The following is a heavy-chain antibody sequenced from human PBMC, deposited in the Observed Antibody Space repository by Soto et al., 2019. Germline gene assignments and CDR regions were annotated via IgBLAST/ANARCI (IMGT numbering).Heavy chain of an antibody. CDR1: GASISNYY. J-gene: IGHJ4*02. CDR3: AQTTGWPGFDY. D-gene: IGHD6-19*01. Sequence: QMQLQESGPGLVKPSETMSLTCTASGASISNYYWNWIRQPPGKGLVWIGHIYNGESTNYNPSLKNQVTISVDTSKNQFSLKLGSVTAADTAVYYCAQTTGWPGFDYWGQGILVTVSS. CDR2: IYNGEST. V-gene: IGHV4-59*01.